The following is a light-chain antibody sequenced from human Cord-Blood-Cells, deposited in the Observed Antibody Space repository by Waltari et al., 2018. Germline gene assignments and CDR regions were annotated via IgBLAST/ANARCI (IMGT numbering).Light chain of an antibody. CDR3: QQYYSTPTWT. CDR1: QSVLYSSNNKNY. Sequence: DIVMTHSPDSLAVSLGERATINCKSRQSVLYSSNNKNYLAWYQQKPGQPPKLLIYWASTRESGVPDRFSGSGSGTDFTLTISSLQAEDVAVYYCQQYYSTPTWTFGQGTKVEIK. J-gene: IGKJ1*01. V-gene: IGKV4-1*01. CDR2: WAS.